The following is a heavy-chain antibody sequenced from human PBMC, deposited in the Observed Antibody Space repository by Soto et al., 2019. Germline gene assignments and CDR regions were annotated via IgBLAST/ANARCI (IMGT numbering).Heavy chain of an antibody. CDR2: IYSSGST. D-gene: IGHD7-27*01. Sequence: QVQLQESGPGLVKPSQTLSLTCTVSGGSISSGGYYWSWIRQHPGKGLEWIGYIYSSGSTYYNPSLKSRVTISVDTSKNQFHLKLSSVTAADTAVYYCARTSPGDRYMDVWGKGTTVTVSS. V-gene: IGHV4-31*03. CDR1: GGSISSGGYY. J-gene: IGHJ6*03. CDR3: ARTSPGDRYMDV.